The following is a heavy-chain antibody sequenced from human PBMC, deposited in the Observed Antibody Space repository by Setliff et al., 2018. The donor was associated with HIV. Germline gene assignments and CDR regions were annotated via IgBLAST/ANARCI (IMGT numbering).Heavy chain of an antibody. Sequence: SETLSLTCAVSGYSINSGYYWGWIRQPPGKGLEWIGSIYHSGSTYYNPSLKSRVTISVDTSKNLFSLKLSSVTAADTAVYYCARHDGTYCGGDCYLLGYFDLWVRGTLVTVSS. CDR1: GYSINSGYY. J-gene: IGHJ2*01. V-gene: IGHV4-38-2*01. D-gene: IGHD2-21*02. CDR2: IYHSGST. CDR3: ARHDGTYCGGDCYLLGYFDL.